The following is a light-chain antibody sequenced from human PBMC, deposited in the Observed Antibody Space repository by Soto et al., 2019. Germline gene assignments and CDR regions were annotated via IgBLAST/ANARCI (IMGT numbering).Light chain of an antibody. CDR3: MQALQTPWT. V-gene: IGKV2-28*01. Sequence: DLVMTQSPLSLSVTPGEPASISCRSSQSLLHGNGYNYLDWYLQKSGQSPQLLIYLGSNRASGVPDRFSGSGSGTDFTLKISRVEAEDVGVYYCMQALQTPWTFGQGTKVEIK. CDR2: LGS. CDR1: QSLLHGNGYNY. J-gene: IGKJ1*01.